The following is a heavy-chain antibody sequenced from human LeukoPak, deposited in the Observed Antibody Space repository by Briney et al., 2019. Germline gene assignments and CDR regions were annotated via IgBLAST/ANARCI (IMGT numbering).Heavy chain of an antibody. CDR1: GFTFSSYS. V-gene: IGHV3-48*02. J-gene: IGHJ6*02. D-gene: IGHD1-14*01. Sequence: GGSLRLSCAASGFTFSSYSMNWVRQAPGKGLEWVSYISSSSSTIYYADSVKGRFTISRDNAKNSLYLQMNSLRDEDTAVYYCARHLPGFLYYYYNMDVWGQGTTVTVSS. CDR2: ISSSSSTI. CDR3: ARHLPGFLYYYYNMDV.